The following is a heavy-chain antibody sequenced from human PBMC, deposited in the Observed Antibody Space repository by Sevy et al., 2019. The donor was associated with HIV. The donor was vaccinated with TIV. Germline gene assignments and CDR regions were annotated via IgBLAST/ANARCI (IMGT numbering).Heavy chain of an antibody. CDR1: GFTFDDYA. CDR2: ISWNSGSI. J-gene: IGHJ6*02. Sequence: GGSLRLSCAASGFTFDDYAMHWVRQAPGKGLEWVSGISWNSGSIGYADSVKGRFTISRDNAKNSLYLQMNSLRAEDKALYYCAKAAGGCSSTSCDTDYYYYGMDVWGQGTTVTVSS. D-gene: IGHD2-2*02. CDR3: AKAAGGCSSTSCDTDYYYYGMDV. V-gene: IGHV3-9*01.